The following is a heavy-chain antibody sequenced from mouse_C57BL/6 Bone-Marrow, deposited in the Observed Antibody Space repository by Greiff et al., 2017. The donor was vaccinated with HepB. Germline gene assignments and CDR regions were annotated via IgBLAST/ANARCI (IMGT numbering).Heavy chain of an antibody. Sequence: VQLQQSGAELARPGASVKMSCKASGYTFTSYTMHWVKQRPGQGLEWIGYINPSSGYTKYNQKFKDKATLTADKSSSTAYMQLSSLTSVDSAAYYCSTRSTMITTYYFDYWGQGTTLTVSS. J-gene: IGHJ2*01. D-gene: IGHD2-4*01. CDR3: STRSTMITTYYFDY. V-gene: IGHV1-4*01. CDR2: INPSSGYT. CDR1: GYTFTSYT.